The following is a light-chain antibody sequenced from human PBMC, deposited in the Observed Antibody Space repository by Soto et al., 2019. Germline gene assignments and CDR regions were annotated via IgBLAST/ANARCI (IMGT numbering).Light chain of an antibody. Sequence: QSALTQPASVSASPGQSVTISCTGTSSNVGGNHYVSCYQHHPGKAPKLILYDVSNRPSGVSIRCSCSKSDNTSALTISGLQPEDEAAYHCSSDTTSNTRQIVFGTGTKLTVL. J-gene: IGLJ1*01. CDR2: DVS. CDR3: SSDTTSNTRQIV. CDR1: SSNVGGNHY. V-gene: IGLV2-14*03.